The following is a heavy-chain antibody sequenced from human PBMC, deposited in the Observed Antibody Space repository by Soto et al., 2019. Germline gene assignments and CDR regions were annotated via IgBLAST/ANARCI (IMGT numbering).Heavy chain of an antibody. J-gene: IGHJ6*03. V-gene: IGHV4-31*03. CDR2: IYYSGST. Sequence: SETLSLTCTVSGGSISRGGYYWSWIRQHPGKGLEWIGYIYYSGSTYYNPSLKSRVTISVDTSKNQFSLKLSSVTAADTAVYYCARKWLRRHYYMDVWGKATTVTVSS. CDR3: ARKWLRRHYYMDV. D-gene: IGHD5-18*01. CDR1: GGSISRGGYY.